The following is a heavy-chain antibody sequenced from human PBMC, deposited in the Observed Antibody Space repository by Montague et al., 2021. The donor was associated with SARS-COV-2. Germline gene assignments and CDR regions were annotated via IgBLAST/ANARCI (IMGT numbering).Heavy chain of an antibody. J-gene: IGHJ3*02. V-gene: IGHV4-39*01. Sequence: SETLSLTCTVSGGSISSSSYYCCWILQPPGKVLEWIGSIYSSGSTYYHSSLKSLVTISVDTSNNQYSLKLGSVTAADTAVYYCASPTYYSDRSGSDAFDIWGQGTMVTVSS. CDR2: IYSSGST. D-gene: IGHD3-22*01. CDR3: ASPTYYSDRSGSDAFDI. CDR1: GGSISSSSYY.